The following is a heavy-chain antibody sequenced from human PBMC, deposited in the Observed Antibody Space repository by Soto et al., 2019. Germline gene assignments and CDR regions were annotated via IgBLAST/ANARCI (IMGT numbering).Heavy chain of an antibody. D-gene: IGHD1-7*01. CDR1: GGSVSSGDYC. V-gene: IGHV4-30-4*01. CDR3: ARRYGTTFDY. CDR2: IYYSGSS. Sequence: PSETLSLTYTVSGGSVSSGDYCWTWLRQPPGKGLEWIGYIYYSGSSNYNPSLKSRVTMSVDTSKNQFSLKLTSVTAADTAVYYCARRYGTTFDYWGQGTLVTVSS. J-gene: IGHJ4*02.